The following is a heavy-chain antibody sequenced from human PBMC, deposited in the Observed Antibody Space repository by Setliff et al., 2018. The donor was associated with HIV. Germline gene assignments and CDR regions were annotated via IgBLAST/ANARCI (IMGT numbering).Heavy chain of an antibody. CDR3: VRDQRPLPHSGSYYGAFDI. D-gene: IGHD1-26*01. CDR2: INPKSDGT. J-gene: IGHJ3*02. V-gene: IGHV1-2*02. Sequence: GASVKVSCKASGYSFTDYYIHWVRQAPGQGLEWMGWINPKSDGTNYAQKFQGRVTMTRDTSISTAYMDLSSLTSEDTAVYFCVRDQRPLPHSGSYYGAFDIWGQGTMVTVSS. CDR1: GYSFTDYY.